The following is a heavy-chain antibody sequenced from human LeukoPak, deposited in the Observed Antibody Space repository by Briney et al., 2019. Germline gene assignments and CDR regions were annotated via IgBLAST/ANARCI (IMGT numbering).Heavy chain of an antibody. Sequence: GGSLRLSCAASGFTFSDYYMSWIRQAPGKGLEWVSYISSSGSTIYYADSVKGRFTISGDNAKNSLYLQMNSLRAEDTAVYYCARGGYFDWFGYYGMDVWGQGTTVTVSS. CDR3: ARGGYFDWFGYYGMDV. D-gene: IGHD3-9*01. CDR1: GFTFSDYY. V-gene: IGHV3-11*01. J-gene: IGHJ6*02. CDR2: ISSSGSTI.